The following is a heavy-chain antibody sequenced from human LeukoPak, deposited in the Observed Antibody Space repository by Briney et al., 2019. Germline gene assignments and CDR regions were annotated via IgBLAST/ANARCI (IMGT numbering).Heavy chain of an antibody. Sequence: GRSLRLSCAASGFTFDDYAMHWVRQAPGQGLEGVSGISWNSVSIGYADAVKGRFTISTDNAKNSLYLQMNSLRAEDTALYYCAKAGDYDILTGYYRAYYYYGMDVWGQGTTVTVSS. CDR1: GFTFDDYA. D-gene: IGHD3-9*01. V-gene: IGHV3-9*01. J-gene: IGHJ6*02. CDR3: AKAGDYDILTGYYRAYYYYGMDV. CDR2: ISWNSVSI.